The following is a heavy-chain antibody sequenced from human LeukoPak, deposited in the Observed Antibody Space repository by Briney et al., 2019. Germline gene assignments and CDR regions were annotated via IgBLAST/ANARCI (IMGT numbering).Heavy chain of an antibody. J-gene: IGHJ5*02. D-gene: IGHD3-22*01. CDR2: IWYDGSNK. CDR1: GFTFSSYG. CDR3: ARGSGYYYDSSGYYSNWFDP. V-gene: IGHV3-33*01. Sequence: GGSLRLSCAASGFTFSSYGMHWVRQAPGKGLEWVAVIWYDGSNKYYADSVKGRFTISRDNAKNSLYLQMNSLRAEDTAVYYCARGSGYYYDSSGYYSNWFDPWGQGTLVTVSS.